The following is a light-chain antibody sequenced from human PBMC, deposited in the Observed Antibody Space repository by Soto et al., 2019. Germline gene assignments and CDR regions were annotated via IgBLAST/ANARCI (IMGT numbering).Light chain of an antibody. CDR3: QQRSNYT. V-gene: IGKV3-11*01. CDR1: QSVSSY. CDR2: AAS. J-gene: IGKJ4*01. Sequence: EIVLTQYPATLSLSPGERATLSCRASQSVSSYLAWYQQKPGQAPRLLIYAASNRATGIPARFIGSGFGTVFTLAISSLEPEEFAVYYGQQRSNYTFGGVTKVEIK.